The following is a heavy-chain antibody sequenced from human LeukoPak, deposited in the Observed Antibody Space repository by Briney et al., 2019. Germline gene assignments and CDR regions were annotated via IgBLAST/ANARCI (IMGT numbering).Heavy chain of an antibody. D-gene: IGHD3-9*01. V-gene: IGHV3-13*04. Sequence: PGGSLRLSCAASGFIFSTYDMHWVRQAPGEGLEWVSAIDTAGDTYYPDSVKGRFTISRENAKHSLYLQMNSLRAEDTAVYYCARDTYDILTGYYKWAFDIWGQGTMVTVSS. CDR2: IDTAGDT. CDR3: ARDTYDILTGYYKWAFDI. CDR1: GFIFSTYD. J-gene: IGHJ3*02.